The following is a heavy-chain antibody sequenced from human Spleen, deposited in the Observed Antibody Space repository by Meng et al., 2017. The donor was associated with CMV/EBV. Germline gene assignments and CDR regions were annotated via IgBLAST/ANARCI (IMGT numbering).Heavy chain of an antibody. J-gene: IGHJ5*02. CDR1: GYTFTGYY. Sequence: ASVKVSCKASGYTFTGYYMHWVRQAPGQGLEWMGWINPNSGGTNYAQKFQGRVTMTRDTSISTAYMELSSLRSEDTAVYFCARVHVDQLMYTWFDPWGQGTLVTVSS. V-gene: IGHV1-2*02. CDR3: ARVHVDQLMYTWFDP. D-gene: IGHD2-2*01. CDR2: INPNSGGT.